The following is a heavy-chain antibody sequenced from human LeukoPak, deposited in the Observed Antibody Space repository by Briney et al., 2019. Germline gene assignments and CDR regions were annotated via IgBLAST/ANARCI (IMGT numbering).Heavy chain of an antibody. J-gene: IGHJ4*02. CDR2: MKGDGRQK. Sequence: PGGSLRLSCAASGFTFSNFWMSWVRQAPGKGLEWVANMKGDGRQKYHVDSVKGRFTISRDNAKNSLYLQMNSLRAEDTAVYYCAKFPYGDYVHYWGQGTLVTVSS. CDR1: GFTFSNFW. CDR3: AKFPYGDYVHY. D-gene: IGHD4-17*01. V-gene: IGHV3-7*05.